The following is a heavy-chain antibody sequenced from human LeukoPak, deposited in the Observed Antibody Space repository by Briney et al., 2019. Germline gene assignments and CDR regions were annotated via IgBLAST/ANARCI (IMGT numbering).Heavy chain of an antibody. CDR3: ARRYNWNDRWD. CDR1: GGSISSTNYS. J-gene: IGHJ4*02. V-gene: IGHV4-39*07. CDR2: IYYSGST. Sequence: PSETLSLTCTVSGGSISSTNYSWGWIRQPPGKGLEWIGSIYYSGSTYYNPSLKSRLTISLDTSENQFSLRLSSVTAADTAFYYCARRYNWNDRWDWGQGTLVTVSP. D-gene: IGHD1-1*01.